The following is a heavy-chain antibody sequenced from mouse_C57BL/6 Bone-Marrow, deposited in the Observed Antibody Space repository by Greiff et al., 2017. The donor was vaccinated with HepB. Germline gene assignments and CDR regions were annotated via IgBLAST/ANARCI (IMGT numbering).Heavy chain of an antibody. CDR1: GFSLTSYA. V-gene: IGHV2-9-1*01. J-gene: IGHJ1*03. Sequence: VQGVESGPGLVAPSQSLSITCTVSGFSLTSYAISWVRQPPGKGLEWLGVIWTGGGTNYNSALKSRLSISKDNSKSQVFLKMNSLQTEDTARYYCARNLDYGSSYWYFDVWGTGTTVTVSS. D-gene: IGHD1-1*01. CDR2: IWTGGGT. CDR3: ARNLDYGSSYWYFDV.